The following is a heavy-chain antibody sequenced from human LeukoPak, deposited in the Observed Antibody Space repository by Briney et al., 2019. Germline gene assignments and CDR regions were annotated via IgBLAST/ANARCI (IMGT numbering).Heavy chain of an antibody. Sequence: GGSLRLSCAASGFTFSSYSMNWVRQAPGKGLECVSSISSSSSYIYYADSVKGRFTISRDNAKNSLYLQMNSLRAEDTAVYYCAREYMVRGVIITKPPFDPWGQGTLVTVSS. CDR2: ISSSSSYI. V-gene: IGHV3-21*01. D-gene: IGHD3-10*01. CDR1: GFTFSSYS. CDR3: AREYMVRGVIITKPPFDP. J-gene: IGHJ5*02.